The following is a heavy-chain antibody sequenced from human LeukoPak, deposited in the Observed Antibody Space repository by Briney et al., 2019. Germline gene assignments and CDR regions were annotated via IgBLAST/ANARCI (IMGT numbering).Heavy chain of an antibody. CDR1: GYTFTSYY. CDR2: INPSGGST. Sequence: GASVKVSCKASGYTFTSYYMVWVRQAPGQGLEWMGIINPSGGSTSYAQKFQGRVNMTRDTSTSTVYMELSSLRCEDTAVYYCAMERRLIDYYYGMDVWGQGTTVTVSS. V-gene: IGHV1-46*01. J-gene: IGHJ6*02. D-gene: IGHD1-1*01. CDR3: AMERRLIDYYYGMDV.